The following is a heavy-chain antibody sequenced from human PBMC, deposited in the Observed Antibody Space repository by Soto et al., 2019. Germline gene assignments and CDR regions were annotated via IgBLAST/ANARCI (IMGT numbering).Heavy chain of an antibody. V-gene: IGHV5-10-1*01. D-gene: IGHD2-21*02. CDR2: IDPSDSYT. J-gene: IGHJ6*02. CDR3: ARHSSPYCGGDCYSYYYYYGMDV. Sequence: PGESLKISCKGSGYSFTSYWIGWVRQMPGKGLEWMGRIDPSDSYTNYSPSFQGHVTISADKSISTAYLQWSSLKASDTAMYYCARHSSPYCGGDCYSYYYYYGMDVWGQGTTVTVSS. CDR1: GYSFTSYW.